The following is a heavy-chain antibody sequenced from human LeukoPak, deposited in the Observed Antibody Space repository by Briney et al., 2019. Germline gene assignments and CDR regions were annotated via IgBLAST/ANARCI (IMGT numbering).Heavy chain of an antibody. CDR3: ARPPAYDSSRYADY. J-gene: IGHJ4*02. CDR1: GFTFSSYA. CDR2: ISYDGSNK. V-gene: IGHV3-30-3*01. D-gene: IGHD3-22*01. Sequence: PGGSLRLSCAASGFTFSSYAMHWVRQAPGKGLEWVAVISYDGSNKYYADSVKGRFTISRDNSKNTLYLQMNSLRAEDTAVYYCARPPAYDSSRYADYWGQGTLVTVSS.